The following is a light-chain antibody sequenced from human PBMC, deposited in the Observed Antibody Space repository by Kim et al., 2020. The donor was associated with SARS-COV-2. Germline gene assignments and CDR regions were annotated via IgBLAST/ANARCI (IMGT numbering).Light chain of an antibody. Sequence: SYELTQPPSVSVSPGETATISCTGDNLQCKYVCWYQRTAGHSPVLVLYQDNKRPSGIPERFSGSNSGNTATLTISGTQAMDEADYYCQVWDNSFGVFGAGTQLTVL. CDR3: QVWDNSFGV. V-gene: IGLV3-1*01. J-gene: IGLJ2*01. CDR2: QDN. CDR1: NLQCKY.